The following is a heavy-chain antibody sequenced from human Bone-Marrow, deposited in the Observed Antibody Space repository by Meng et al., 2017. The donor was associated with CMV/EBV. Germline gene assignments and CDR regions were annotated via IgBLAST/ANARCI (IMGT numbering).Heavy chain of an antibody. V-gene: IGHV3-48*03. J-gene: IGHJ6*01. Sequence: GESLKISCAASGFSFSSYEMNWVRQAPGRGLEWVSYISRSGSSKYYADSVKGRFSISRDNAKNSLDLQMNSLRAEDTAVYYCARDSRESGYYYGMDVWGQGTTVTGSS. CDR2: ISRSGSSK. CDR1: GFSFSSYE. CDR3: ARDSRESGYYYGMDV. D-gene: IGHD3-10*01.